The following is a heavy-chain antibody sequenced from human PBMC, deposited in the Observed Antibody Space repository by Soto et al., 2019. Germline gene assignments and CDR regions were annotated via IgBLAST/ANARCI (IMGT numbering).Heavy chain of an antibody. J-gene: IGHJ4*02. V-gene: IGHV3-23*01. Sequence: PGGSLRLSCAASGFTFSSYAMSWVRQAPGKGLEWVSAISVSGGSTYYADSVKGRFTISRDNSKSTLYLQMNSLRAEDTAVYYCAKSKDRYSYGYFDYWGQGTLVTVSS. CDR1: GFTFSSYA. CDR3: AKSKDRYSYGYFDY. D-gene: IGHD5-18*01. CDR2: ISVSGGST.